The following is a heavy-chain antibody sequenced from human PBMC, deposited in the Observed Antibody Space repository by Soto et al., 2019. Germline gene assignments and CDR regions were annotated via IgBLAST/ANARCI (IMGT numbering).Heavy chain of an antibody. CDR3: AKDMRRYSSSWYGWFDP. J-gene: IGHJ5*02. V-gene: IGHV3-9*01. Sequence: EVQLVESGGGLVQPGRSLRLSCAASGFTFDDYAMHWVRQAPGKGLEWVSGISWNSGSIGYADSVKGRFTISRDNAKNSLYLQMNSLRAEDTALYYCAKDMRRYSSSWYGWFDPWGQGTLVTVSS. D-gene: IGHD6-13*01. CDR1: GFTFDDYA. CDR2: ISWNSGSI.